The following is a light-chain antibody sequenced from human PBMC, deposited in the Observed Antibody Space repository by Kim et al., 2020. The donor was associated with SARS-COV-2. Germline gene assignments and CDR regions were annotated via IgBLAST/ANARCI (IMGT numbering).Light chain of an antibody. CDR2: QDS. CDR3: QAWDSRTDLV. CDR1: ILSNRY. Sequence: SYELTQPPSVSVSLGQTVTITCSGNILSNRYVCWYQQKPGQSPVLVIYQDSKRPSGIPERFSGSNSGTTATLTISETQAIDEADYHCQAWDSRTDLVFGGGTRLTVL. V-gene: IGLV3-1*01. J-gene: IGLJ2*01.